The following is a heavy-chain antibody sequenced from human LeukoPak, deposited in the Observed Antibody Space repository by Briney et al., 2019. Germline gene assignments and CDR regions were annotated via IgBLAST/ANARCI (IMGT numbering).Heavy chain of an antibody. V-gene: IGHV4-59*01. CDR2: IYYSGST. D-gene: IGHD2-15*01. Sequence: SETLSLTRTVSGGSISSYYWSWIRQPPGKGLEWIGYIYYSGSTNYNPSLKSRVTISVDTSKNQFSLKLTSVTAADTAVYYCARVRSVVVAATPFFDYWGQGTLVTVSS. CDR1: GGSISSYY. J-gene: IGHJ4*02. CDR3: ARVRSVVVAATPFFDY.